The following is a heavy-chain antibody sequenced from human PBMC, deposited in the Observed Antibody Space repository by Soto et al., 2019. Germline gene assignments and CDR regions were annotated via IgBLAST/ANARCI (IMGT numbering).Heavy chain of an antibody. D-gene: IGHD3-16*01. CDR1: RYTFISYD. V-gene: IGHV1-8*01. Sequence: QVQLVQSGAEVKKSGASVKVSCKASRYTFISYDINWVRQATGHGLEWMGWMNPNSGNTGYAQKFQGRITMTRNTSINTAYMELSSLRSEDTAVYYCARGQEVWWNAGPLGLHDVEVWGQGTTVTVSS. J-gene: IGHJ6*02. CDR2: MNPNSGNT. CDR3: ARGQEVWWNAGPLGLHDVEV.